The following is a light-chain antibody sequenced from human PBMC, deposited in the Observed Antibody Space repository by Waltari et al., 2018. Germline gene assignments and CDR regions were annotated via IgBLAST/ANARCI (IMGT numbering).Light chain of an antibody. CDR2: EVS. J-gene: IGLJ3*02. CDR3: CSYAGSSTWV. Sequence: SALTQPASVSGSPGQSITISCTGSSSHVGSYHLVSWYQHHPGKAPKLIISEVSERPSGVSSRFSGSKSGNTASLTISGLQAEDEAHYYCCSYAGSSTWVFGGGTRLTVL. V-gene: IGLV2-23*02. CDR1: SSHVGSYHL.